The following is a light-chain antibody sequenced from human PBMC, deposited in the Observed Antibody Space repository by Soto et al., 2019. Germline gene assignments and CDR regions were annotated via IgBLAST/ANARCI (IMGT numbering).Light chain of an antibody. Sequence: EIVLTQSPGILSLSPGDGATLSCRASQSVSSSYLAWYQQKPGQAPRLLIYGASSRATGIPDRFSGSGSGTDFTLTISRLEPEDFAVYYCQQYGSSPLTFGQGTKVDIK. CDR3: QQYGSSPLT. J-gene: IGKJ1*01. V-gene: IGKV3-20*01. CDR1: QSVSSSY. CDR2: GAS.